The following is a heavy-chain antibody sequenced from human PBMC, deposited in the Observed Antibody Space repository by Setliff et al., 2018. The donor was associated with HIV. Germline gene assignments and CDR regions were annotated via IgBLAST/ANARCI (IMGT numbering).Heavy chain of an antibody. J-gene: IGHJ3*02. CDR3: TRASCTSPACPDDAFDI. V-gene: IGHV4-34*01. D-gene: IGHD2-2*01. CDR1: GGSFGTYY. Sequence: SETLSLTCAVYGGSFGTYYWSWIRQPPGVGLQWIGEINHSGGTNYNPSLKSRVTISVDTSKTQFSLKPSSVTAADTAVYYCTRASCTSPACPDDAFDIWGQGTMVTVSS. CDR2: INHSGGT.